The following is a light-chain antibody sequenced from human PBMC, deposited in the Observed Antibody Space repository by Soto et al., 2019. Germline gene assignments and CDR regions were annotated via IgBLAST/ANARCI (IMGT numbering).Light chain of an antibody. J-gene: IGKJ2*01. Sequence: EIVLTQSPGILSLSPGERATLSCRASQSVTNDYLAWYQQKPGQAPRLLIFDASSRATGIPDRFSGSGSGTAFTLTFTRLEPEDFALYYCQPYGTPLLYTFGQGTKLDIK. CDR1: QSVTNDY. V-gene: IGKV3-20*01. CDR3: QPYGTPLLYT. CDR2: DAS.